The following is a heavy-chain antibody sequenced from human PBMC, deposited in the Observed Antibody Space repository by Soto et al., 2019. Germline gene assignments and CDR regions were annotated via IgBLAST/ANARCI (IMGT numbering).Heavy chain of an antibody. D-gene: IGHD3-22*01. J-gene: IGHJ4*02. CDR1: GFTFDDYV. CDR3: AKDHYYDSSGYFDY. Sequence: EVQLVESGGVVVQPGGSLRLSCAASGFTFDDYVMHWVRQAPGKGLEWVSLISWDGGSTYYADSVKGRFTISRDNSKNSLYLQMNSLRAEDTALYYCAKDHYYDSSGYFDYWGQGTLVTVSS. CDR2: ISWDGGST. V-gene: IGHV3-43D*04.